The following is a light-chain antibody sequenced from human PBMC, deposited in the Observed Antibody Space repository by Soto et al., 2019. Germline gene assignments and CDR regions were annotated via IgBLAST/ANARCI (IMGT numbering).Light chain of an antibody. CDR1: GSDVGGYNH. Sequence: QSALTQPRSVSGSPGQSVTISCTGTGSDVGGYNHVSWYQQHPGKAPKFMIYDVSKRPSGVPDRFSGSKSGNTASLTISGLQAEDEADYYCSSYAGSYTYVVFGGGTKLTVL. CDR2: DVS. J-gene: IGLJ2*01. V-gene: IGLV2-11*01. CDR3: SSYAGSYTYVV.